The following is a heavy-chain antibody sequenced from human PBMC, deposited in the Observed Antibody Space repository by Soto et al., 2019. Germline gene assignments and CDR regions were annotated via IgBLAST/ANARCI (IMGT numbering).Heavy chain of an antibody. D-gene: IGHD4-17*01. Sequence: GGSLRLSCAASGFTFSSYAMHWVRQAPGKGLEWVAVISYDGSNKYYADSVKGRFTISRDNSKNTLYLQMNSLRAEDTAVYYCASQTVTSDYWGQGTLVTVSS. CDR1: GFTFSSYA. CDR3: ASQTVTSDY. CDR2: ISYDGSNK. V-gene: IGHV3-30-3*01. J-gene: IGHJ4*02.